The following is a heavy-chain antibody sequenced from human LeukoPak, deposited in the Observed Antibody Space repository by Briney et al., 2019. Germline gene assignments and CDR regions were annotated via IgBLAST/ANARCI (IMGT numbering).Heavy chain of an antibody. CDR3: ARALQYYDILTGYH. Sequence: GGSLRLSCAASGFTFSSYAMHWVRQAPGKGLEWVAVISYDGSNKYYADSVKGRFTISRDNSKNTLYLQMNSLRAEDTAVYYCARALQYYDILTGYHWGQGTLVTVSP. CDR2: ISYDGSNK. J-gene: IGHJ5*02. CDR1: GFTFSSYA. V-gene: IGHV3-30*04. D-gene: IGHD3-9*01.